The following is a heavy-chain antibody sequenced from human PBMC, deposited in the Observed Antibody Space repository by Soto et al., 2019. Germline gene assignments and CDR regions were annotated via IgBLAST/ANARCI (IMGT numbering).Heavy chain of an antibody. V-gene: IGHV3-30-3*01. CDR3: ATDIDDTWLLNS. D-gene: IGHD5-12*01. Sequence: QVHLVESGGGMVQPGRSLRLACAASGFTFRRKTMYWVRQAPGKGLEWVALIAPDGSQIYYADSVKGRFTISRDNFKNTVYLQMDSLRAEDTSLYLCATDIDDTWLLNSWGQGTLVTVSS. J-gene: IGHJ4*02. CDR2: IAPDGSQI. CDR1: GFTFRRKT.